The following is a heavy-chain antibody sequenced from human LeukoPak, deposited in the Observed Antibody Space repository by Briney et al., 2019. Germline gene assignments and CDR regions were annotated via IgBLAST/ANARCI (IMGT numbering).Heavy chain of an antibody. Sequence: GGSLRLFRAASCFALRKYAMSWVGQAPGKGLGWVSSIIASGGVTYYTDSVKGRFTISRDNTKNTVHLQMESLRAEDAAVYYCAKNGGYSYGLYDFDYWGQGTLVTVSS. CDR1: CFALRKYA. J-gene: IGHJ4*02. D-gene: IGHD5-18*01. CDR2: IIASGGVT. V-gene: IGHV3-23*01. CDR3: AKNGGYSYGLYDFDY.